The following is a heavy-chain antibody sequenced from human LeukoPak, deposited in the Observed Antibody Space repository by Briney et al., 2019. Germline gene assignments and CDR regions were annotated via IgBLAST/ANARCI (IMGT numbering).Heavy chain of an antibody. J-gene: IGHJ6*03. D-gene: IGHD2-2*02. V-gene: IGHV1-46*01. CDR1: GYTFTSYY. Sequence: ASVKVCCKASGYTFTSYYMHWVRQAPGQGLGWMGIINPSGGSTSYAQKFQGRVTMTRDTSTSTVYMELSSLRSEDTAVYYCARDLHIVVVPAAIHYMDVWGKGTTVTVSS. CDR2: INPSGGST. CDR3: ARDLHIVVVPAAIHYMDV.